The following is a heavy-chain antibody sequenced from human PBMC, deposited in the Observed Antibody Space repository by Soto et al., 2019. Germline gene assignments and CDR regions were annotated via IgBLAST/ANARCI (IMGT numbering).Heavy chain of an antibody. CDR1: GGSISSIHW. D-gene: IGHD1-20*01. CDR2: ISHSGTS. Sequence: QVQLQESGPGLVKPSGTLSLTCAVSGGSISSIHWWTLVRQSPGKGLEYIGEISHSGTSNSNPSLTSRVTLSVDMSNNRFSLTLTSVPDAGTAGYYCARVFLSITRGAFDAWGQGTPVIVSS. V-gene: IGHV4-4*02. J-gene: IGHJ3*01. CDR3: ARVFLSITRGAFDA.